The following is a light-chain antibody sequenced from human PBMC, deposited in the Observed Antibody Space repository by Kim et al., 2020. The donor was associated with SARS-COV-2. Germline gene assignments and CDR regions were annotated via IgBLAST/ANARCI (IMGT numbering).Light chain of an antibody. CDR3: HQYSISPWT. CDR1: QSLSNNPY. V-gene: IGKV3-20*01. J-gene: IGKJ1*01. Sequence: GERATLSCRASQSLSNNPYPLAWYQQKPGQAPSLLIYAASIRPTGIPDRFSGSGSGTDFTLTISRLEPEDSAVYYCHQYSISPWTCGQGTKVDIK. CDR2: AAS.